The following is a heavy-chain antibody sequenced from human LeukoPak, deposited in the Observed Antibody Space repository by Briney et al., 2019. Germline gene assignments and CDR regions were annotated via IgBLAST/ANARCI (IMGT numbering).Heavy chain of an antibody. Sequence: GESLKISCKASGYKFTTYWIGWVRQIPGKGLEWMGIFYPGDSNTKYSPSFQGQVTFSADSSISTAYLQWGSLKASDTAMYYCARGSGIYPQFDFWGQGTLLTVSS. CDR1: GYKFTTYW. J-gene: IGHJ4*02. V-gene: IGHV5-51*01. CDR2: FYPGDSNT. D-gene: IGHD1-26*01. CDR3: ARGSGIYPQFDF.